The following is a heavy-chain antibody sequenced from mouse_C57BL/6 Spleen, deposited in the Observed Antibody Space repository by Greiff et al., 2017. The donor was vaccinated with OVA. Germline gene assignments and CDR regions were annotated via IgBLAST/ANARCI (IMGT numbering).Heavy chain of an antibody. D-gene: IGHD1-1*01. CDR2: INPNYGTT. Sequence: VQLQQSGPELVKPGASVKISCKASGYSFTDYNMNWVKQSHGKSLEWIGVINPNYGTTSYNQKFKGKATLTVDQSSSTAYMQLNSLTSEDSAVYYCATYYGSSHWYFDVWGTGTTVTVSS. V-gene: IGHV1-39*01. J-gene: IGHJ1*03. CDR1: GYSFTDYN. CDR3: ATYYGSSHWYFDV.